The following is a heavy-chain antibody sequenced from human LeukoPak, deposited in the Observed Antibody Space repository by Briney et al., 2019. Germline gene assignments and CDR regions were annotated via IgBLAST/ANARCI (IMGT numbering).Heavy chain of an antibody. V-gene: IGHV1-2*02. Sequence: ASVKVSCKASGYTFTGYYMHWVRQAPGQGLEWMGWINPNSGGTNYAQKFQGRVTMTRDTSISTAYMELRSLRSDDTAVYYCAREVYSSSSGGNWFDPWGQGTLVTVSS. CDR2: INPNSGGT. D-gene: IGHD6-6*01. CDR3: AREVYSSSSGGNWFDP. J-gene: IGHJ5*02. CDR1: GYTFTGYY.